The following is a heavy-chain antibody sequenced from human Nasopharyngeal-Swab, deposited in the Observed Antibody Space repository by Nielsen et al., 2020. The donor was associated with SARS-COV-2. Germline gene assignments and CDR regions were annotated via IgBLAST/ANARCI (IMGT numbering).Heavy chain of an antibody. D-gene: IGHD1-26*01. CDR2: IYSGGST. J-gene: IGHJ4*02. V-gene: IGHV3-53*04. CDR3: AKDSFSGSYSGY. Sequence: VRQAPGKGLEWVSVIYSGGSTYYADSVKGRFTISRHNSKNTLYLQMNSLRAEDTAVYYCAKDSFSGSYSGYWGQGTPVTVSS.